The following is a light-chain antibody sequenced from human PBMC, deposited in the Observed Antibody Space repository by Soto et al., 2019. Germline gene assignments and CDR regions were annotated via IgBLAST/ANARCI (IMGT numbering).Light chain of an antibody. V-gene: IGKV3-20*01. CDR1: QSVISTD. Sequence: EIVLTQSPGTLSLSPGERATLSCRASQSVISTDLAWYQQKPGQAPRLLVYAASSRASGIPDRFSGSGSGTDFTLTISRLEPEDFAVYYCQQYGTSPPDFGGVTMVEI. CDR3: QQYGTSPPD. J-gene: IGKJ4*01. CDR2: AAS.